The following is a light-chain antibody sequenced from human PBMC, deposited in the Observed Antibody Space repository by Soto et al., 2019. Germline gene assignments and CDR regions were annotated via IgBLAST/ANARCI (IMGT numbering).Light chain of an antibody. V-gene: IGKV1-12*02. J-gene: IGKJ3*01. CDR3: QQANTFPFL. CDR2: AAS. CDR1: QRISSW. Sequence: DIQMTQSPSSVSASVGDRVTFTCRASQRISSWLAWYQQKPGKAPKLLIAAASILQSGVPSRFRGSGYGTDFTRTLSRLQPEDFATYYCQQANTFPFLLGPGTRLETK.